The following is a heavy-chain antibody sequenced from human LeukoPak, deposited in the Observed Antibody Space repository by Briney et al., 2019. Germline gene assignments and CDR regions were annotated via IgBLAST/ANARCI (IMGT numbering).Heavy chain of an antibody. D-gene: IGHD3-22*01. CDR2: IYYSGRT. Sequence: SETLSLTCTVSGGSISSSSYYWGWIRQPPGKGLEWIGRIYYSGRTYYNPSLKSRVTISVDTSKSQFSLKLSSATAADTAVYYCAPFYYYDSSAYYGANWGQGTLVTVSS. J-gene: IGHJ4*02. CDR1: GGSISSSSYY. V-gene: IGHV4-39*01. CDR3: APFYYYDSSAYYGAN.